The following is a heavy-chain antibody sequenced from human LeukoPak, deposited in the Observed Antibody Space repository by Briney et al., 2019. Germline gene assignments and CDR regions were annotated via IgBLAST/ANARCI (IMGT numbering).Heavy chain of an antibody. CDR1: GLTFSSYG. V-gene: IGHV3-30*02. Sequence: GGSLRLSCAASGLTFSSYGMHWVCQAPGKGLEWVAYIRSDGSKEYHADSVKGRFIISRDNSKKILYLQMNSLRAEDTAMYYCAKEAGLFDVWGQGAMVTVSS. J-gene: IGHJ3*01. CDR2: IRSDGSKE. CDR3: AKEAGLFDV.